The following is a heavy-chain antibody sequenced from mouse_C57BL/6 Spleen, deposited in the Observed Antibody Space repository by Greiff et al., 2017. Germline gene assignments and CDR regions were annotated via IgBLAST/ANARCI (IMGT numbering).Heavy chain of an antibody. V-gene: IGHV1-81*01. CDR1: GYTFTSYG. Sequence: QVQLKESGAELARPGASVKLSCKASGYTFTSYGISWVKQRTGQGLEWIGEIYPRSGNTYYNEKFKGKATLTADKSSSTAYMELRSLTSEDSAVYFCASADDYLSWFAYWGQGTLVTVSA. D-gene: IGHD2-4*01. CDR3: ASADDYLSWFAY. J-gene: IGHJ3*01. CDR2: IYPRSGNT.